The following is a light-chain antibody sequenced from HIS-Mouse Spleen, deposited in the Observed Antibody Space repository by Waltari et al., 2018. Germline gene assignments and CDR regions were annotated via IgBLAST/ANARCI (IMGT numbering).Light chain of an antibody. J-gene: IGKJ4*01. V-gene: IGKV3-20*01. CDR2: GAS. CDR3: QQYGSSPPALT. Sequence: EIVLTQSPGTLSLSPGARATLSCRASQSVSSSYLAWYQQKPGQAPRLLIYGASSRATGIPDRFSGSGSGTDFTLTISRLEPEDFAVYYCQQYGSSPPALTFGGGTKVEIK. CDR1: QSVSSSY.